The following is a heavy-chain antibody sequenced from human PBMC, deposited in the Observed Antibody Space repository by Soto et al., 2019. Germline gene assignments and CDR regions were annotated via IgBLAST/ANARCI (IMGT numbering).Heavy chain of an antibody. CDR3: ARARGSGSYYPQDYYFDY. Sequence: QLQLQESGSGLVKPSQTLSLTCAVSGGSISSGGYSWSWIRQPPGKGLEWIGYIYHSGSTYYNPSLKSRVTISVDKSKNQFFLKLSSVTAADTAVYYCARARGSGSYYPQDYYFDYWGQGTLFTVSS. CDR1: GGSISSGGYS. J-gene: IGHJ4*02. CDR2: IYHSGST. V-gene: IGHV4-30-2*01. D-gene: IGHD3-10*01.